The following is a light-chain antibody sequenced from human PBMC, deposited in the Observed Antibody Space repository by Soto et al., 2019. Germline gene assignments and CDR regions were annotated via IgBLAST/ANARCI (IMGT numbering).Light chain of an antibody. CDR1: SSDIGGYNY. CDR2: DVC. CDR3: CSYADNSTWV. Sequence: QSALTQPRSVSGSPGQSVTISCTGTSSDIGGYNYVSWYQHHPGKAPKLMICDVCKRHSGVTDRISDSKSGNTSSLTISGHQSEYEAYYNCCSYADNSTWVFGGGTKLTLL. J-gene: IGLJ3*02. V-gene: IGLV2-11*01.